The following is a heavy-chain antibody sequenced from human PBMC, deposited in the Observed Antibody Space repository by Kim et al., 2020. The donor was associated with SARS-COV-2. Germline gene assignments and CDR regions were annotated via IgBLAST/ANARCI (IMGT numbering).Heavy chain of an antibody. J-gene: IGHJ4*02. CDR1: GGSISSYY. Sequence: SETLSLTCTVSGGSISSYYWSWIRQPPGKGLEWIGYIYYSGSTNYNPSLKSRVTISVDTSKNQFSLKLSSVTAADTAVYYCARGGYYDFWSGPLLDFDYWGQGTLVTVSS. CDR2: IYYSGST. CDR3: ARGGYYDFWSGPLLDFDY. V-gene: IGHV4-59*01. D-gene: IGHD3-3*01.